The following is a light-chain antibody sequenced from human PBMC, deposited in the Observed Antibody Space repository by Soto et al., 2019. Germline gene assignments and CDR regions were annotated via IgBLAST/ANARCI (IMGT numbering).Light chain of an antibody. CDR1: QDIRTE. CDR3: LQDYNYPRT. Sequence: ALQMTQSPSSLSASVGDSVTITCRASQDIRTELGWYQQKPGKAPKLLIYAASTLQSGVPSRVSGSGSVTDFTLTISSLQPEDFATYYCLQDYNYPRTFGQGTKVEV. J-gene: IGKJ1*01. V-gene: IGKV1-6*01. CDR2: AAS.